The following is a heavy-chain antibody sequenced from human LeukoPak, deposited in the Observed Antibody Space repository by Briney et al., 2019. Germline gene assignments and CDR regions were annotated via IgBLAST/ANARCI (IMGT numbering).Heavy chain of an antibody. J-gene: IGHJ4*02. CDR1: GFTFSSYW. V-gene: IGHV3-74*01. D-gene: IGHD5-18*01. CDR2: INSDGSST. CDR3: ARDSDTAMVRY. Sequence: PGGSLRLSCAASGFTFSSYWMHWVRQAPGKGLVWVSRINSDGSSTSYADSVKGRFTISRDNAKNSLYLQMNSLRAEDTAVYYCARDSDTAMVRYWGQGTLVTVSS.